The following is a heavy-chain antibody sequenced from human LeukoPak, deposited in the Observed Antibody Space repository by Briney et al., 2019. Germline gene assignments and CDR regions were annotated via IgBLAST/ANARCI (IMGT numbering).Heavy chain of an antibody. CDR2: IYHSGTT. CDR3: ARAGDYGDYGGYYFDY. CDR1: GYSISSGYY. Sequence: PSETLSLTCTVSGYSISSGYYWGWIRPPPGKGLEWIGSIYHSGTTYYNPSLKRLVTISVDTSKNQFSLKLISVTAADTAVYYCARAGDYGDYGGYYFDYWGQGTLVTVSS. V-gene: IGHV4-38-2*02. J-gene: IGHJ4*02. D-gene: IGHD4-17*01.